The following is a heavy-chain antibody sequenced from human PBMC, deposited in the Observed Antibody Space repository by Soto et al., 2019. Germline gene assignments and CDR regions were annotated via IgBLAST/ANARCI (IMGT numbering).Heavy chain of an antibody. Sequence: GSLRLSCAASGFTFSSYGMHWVRQAPGKGLEWVAVIWYDGSNKYYADSVKGRFTISRDNSKNTLYLQMNSLRAEDTAVYYCARDKDVVVIPSNLFDYWGQGTLVTVSS. J-gene: IGHJ4*02. CDR1: GFTFSSYG. CDR2: IWYDGSNK. CDR3: ARDKDVVVIPSNLFDY. V-gene: IGHV3-33*01. D-gene: IGHD3-22*01.